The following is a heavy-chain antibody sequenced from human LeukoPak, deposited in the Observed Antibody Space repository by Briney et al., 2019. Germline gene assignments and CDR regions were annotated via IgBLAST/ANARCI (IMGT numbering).Heavy chain of an antibody. CDR3: ARVVTMVRGVIIQYFDY. D-gene: IGHD3-10*01. Sequence: PSETLSLTCAVSGGSISSYYWSWIRQPPGKGLEWIGYIYYSGSTNYNPSLKSRVTISVDTSKNQFSLKLSSVTAADTAVYYCARVVTMVRGVIIQYFDYWGQGTLVTVSS. J-gene: IGHJ4*02. CDR2: IYYSGST. CDR1: GGSISSYY. V-gene: IGHV4-59*01.